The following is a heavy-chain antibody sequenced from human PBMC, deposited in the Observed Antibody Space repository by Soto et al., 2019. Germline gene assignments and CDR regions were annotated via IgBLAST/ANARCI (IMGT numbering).Heavy chain of an antibody. CDR1: GYTFTIYG. Sequence: ASVKVSCKASGYTFTIYGISWVRQAPGQGLEWMGWISAYNGNTNYAQKLQGRVTMTTDTSTSTAYMELRSLRSDDTAVYYCARGYKYSSGWYLYYYYGMDVWGQGTTVTVSS. CDR3: ARGYKYSSGWYLYYYYGMDV. D-gene: IGHD6-19*01. V-gene: IGHV1-18*01. J-gene: IGHJ6*02. CDR2: ISAYNGNT.